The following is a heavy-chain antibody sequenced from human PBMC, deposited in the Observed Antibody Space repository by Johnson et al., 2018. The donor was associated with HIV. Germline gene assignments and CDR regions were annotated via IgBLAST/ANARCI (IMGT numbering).Heavy chain of an antibody. Sequence: QVQLVESGGGVVQPGRSLSLSCAASGFTFSSYAMYWVRQAPGKGLEWVSFISYDGSNKYYADSVKGRFTLSRDSSKNTLYLQVNSLRAEDTAVYYCARGSRYTYDNDDVHLLQAFDIWGQGTMVTVSS. CDR2: ISYDGSNK. J-gene: IGHJ3*02. CDR1: GFTFSSYA. CDR3: ARGSRYTYDNDDVHLLQAFDI. V-gene: IGHV3-30*01. D-gene: IGHD3-16*01.